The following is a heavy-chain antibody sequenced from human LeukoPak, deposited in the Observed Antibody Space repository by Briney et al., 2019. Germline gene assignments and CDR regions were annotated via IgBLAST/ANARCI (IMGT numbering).Heavy chain of an antibody. CDR3: AVAPGDY. D-gene: IGHD2-21*01. Sequence: ASVKVSCKAFGYTFIGYYIHWVRQAPGQGLEWMGWINPNSGGTNYAQKFQGRVTLTRDTSITTVYMELSRLTSDDTAIFYCAVAPGDYWGQGTLVTVSS. CDR2: INPNSGGT. CDR1: GYTFIGYY. V-gene: IGHV1-2*02. J-gene: IGHJ4*02.